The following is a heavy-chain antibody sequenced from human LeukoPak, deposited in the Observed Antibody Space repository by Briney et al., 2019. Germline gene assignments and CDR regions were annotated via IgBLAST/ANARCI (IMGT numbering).Heavy chain of an antibody. CDR1: GYTFTGYY. J-gene: IGHJ4*02. CDR3: ARDFGGYYYGSGSRKSDY. Sequence: ASVKVSCKASGYTFTGYYMHWVRQAPGQGLEWMGRINPNSGGTNYAQMFQGRVTMTRDTSISTAYMELSRLRSDDTAVYYCARDFGGYYYGSGSRKSDYWGQGTLVTVSS. D-gene: IGHD3-10*01. CDR2: INPNSGGT. V-gene: IGHV1-2*06.